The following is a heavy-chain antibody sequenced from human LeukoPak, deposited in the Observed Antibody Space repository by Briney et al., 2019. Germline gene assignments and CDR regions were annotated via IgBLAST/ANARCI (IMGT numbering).Heavy chain of an antibody. CDR3: ARGPPAVLIDTYG. CDR2: VYSGGST. D-gene: IGHD2-8*01. J-gene: IGHJ4*02. V-gene: IGHV3-66*01. Sequence: GGSLRLSCSASGFIVTNNYINWVRQAPGKGLEWVSLVYSGGSTYYADSVKGRFTISRDNSKNMVYLQMNSLRAEDTAMYYCARGPPAVLIDTYGWGQGTLVTVSS. CDR1: GFIVTNNY.